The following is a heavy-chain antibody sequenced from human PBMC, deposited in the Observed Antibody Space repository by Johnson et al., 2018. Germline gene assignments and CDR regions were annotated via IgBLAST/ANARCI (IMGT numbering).Heavy chain of an antibody. CDR2: ISYDGCNK. V-gene: IGHV3-30*14. D-gene: IGHD2-21*02. Sequence: QVQLVESGGGVVQPGRSLRLSCAASGFTFSSYAMHWVRQAPGKGLEWVAVISYDGCNKYYADSVKGRLTISRDNSKNTLELQMNSLTAEHTAVYYCPRDRTPWIVVTAGNAFDIWGQGTMVTVSS. CDR3: PRDRTPWIVVTAGNAFDI. CDR1: GFTFSSYA. J-gene: IGHJ3*02.